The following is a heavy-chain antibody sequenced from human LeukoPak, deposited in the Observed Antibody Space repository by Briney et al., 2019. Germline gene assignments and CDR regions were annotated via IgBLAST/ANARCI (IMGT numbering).Heavy chain of an antibody. CDR3: ARERYFDWLLDDHDAFDI. V-gene: IGHV1-2*02. CDR2: INPNSGGT. Sequence: ASVKVSCKASGYTFTGYYMHWVRQAPGQGLEWMGWINPNSGGTNYAQKFQGRVTMTRDTSISTAYMELSRLRSDDTAVYYCARERYFDWLLDDHDAFDIWGQGTMVTVSS. CDR1: GYTFTGYY. D-gene: IGHD3-9*01. J-gene: IGHJ3*02.